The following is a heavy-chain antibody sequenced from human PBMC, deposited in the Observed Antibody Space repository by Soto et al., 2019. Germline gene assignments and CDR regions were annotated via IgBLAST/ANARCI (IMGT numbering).Heavy chain of an antibody. J-gene: IGHJ4*02. D-gene: IGHD1-26*01. CDR2: IYFDGITT. Sequence: EVQLVESGGGVVQPGGSLRLYCTASGFTFNTHWMHWVRQAPWQGLVWVSRIYFDGITTNYADSVKGRLTVSRDNAKNTVYLHVNTLRDEDTAVYYCGRGGAMGVDYWGQGTLVTVSS. CDR3: GRGGAMGVDY. V-gene: IGHV3-74*01. CDR1: GFTFNTHW.